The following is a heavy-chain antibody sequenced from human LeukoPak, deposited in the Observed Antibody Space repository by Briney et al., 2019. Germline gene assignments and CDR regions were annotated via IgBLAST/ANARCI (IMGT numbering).Heavy chain of an antibody. Sequence: GASVKVSCKASGYTFTSYYMHWVRQAPGQGLEWMGLINPTGGSTGYAQKFQGRVTMTRDMSTSTDYMELSSLRSEDTAVYYCARAGYYGSGSKFDYWGQGTLVTVSS. CDR2: INPTGGST. D-gene: IGHD3-10*01. CDR1: GYTFTSYY. V-gene: IGHV1-46*01. J-gene: IGHJ4*02. CDR3: ARAGYYGSGSKFDY.